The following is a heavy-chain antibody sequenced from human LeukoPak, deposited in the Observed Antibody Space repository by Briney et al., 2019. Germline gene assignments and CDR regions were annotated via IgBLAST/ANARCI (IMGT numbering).Heavy chain of an antibody. CDR3: ARVTPYRGNSVSH. CDR1: GGSFSGYY. CDR2: INHSGST. D-gene: IGHD4-23*01. V-gene: IGHV4-34*01. J-gene: IGHJ4*02. Sequence: SETLSLTCAVYGGSFSGYYWSWIRQPPGEGLEWIGEINHSGSTNYNPSLKSRVTISVDTSKNQFSLKLSSVTAADTAVYYCARVTPYRGNSVSHWGQGTLVTVSS.